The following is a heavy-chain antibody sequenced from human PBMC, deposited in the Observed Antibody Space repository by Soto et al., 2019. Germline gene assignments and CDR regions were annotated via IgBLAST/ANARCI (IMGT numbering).Heavy chain of an antibody. CDR2: IIPIFGTA. V-gene: IGHV1-69*13. D-gene: IGHD3-22*01. CDR3: ARVVYYDSSGYYYGDAFDI. J-gene: IGHJ3*02. Sequence: SVKVSCKASGGTFSSYAISWLRQAPGQGLEWMGGIIPIFGTANYAQKFQGRVTITADESTSTAYMELSSLRSEDTAVYYCARVVYYDSSGYYYGDAFDIWGQGTMVTVSS. CDR1: GGTFSSYA.